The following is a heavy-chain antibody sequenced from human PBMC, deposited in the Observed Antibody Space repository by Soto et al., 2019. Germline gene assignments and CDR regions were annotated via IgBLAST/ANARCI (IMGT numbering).Heavy chain of an antibody. J-gene: IGHJ4*02. Sequence: QVQLVESGGGVVQPGRSLRLSCAASGFSFSSYGMHWVRQAPGKGLEWVSMISYDGTDEYYADSVKGRFTISRDNSKNAVYLQMNSLRPEDTEVYYCAKQESDWNVHFDYWGQGTLVTVSS. CDR1: GFSFSSYG. CDR3: AKQESDWNVHFDY. D-gene: IGHD1-1*01. V-gene: IGHV3-30*18. CDR2: ISYDGTDE.